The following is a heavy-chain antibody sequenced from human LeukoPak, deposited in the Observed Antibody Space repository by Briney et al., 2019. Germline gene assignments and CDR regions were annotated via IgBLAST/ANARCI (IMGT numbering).Heavy chain of an antibody. D-gene: IGHD4-23*01. J-gene: IGHJ3*02. Sequence: GGSLRLSCAASQFTFTTYAMSWVRQAPGRGLEWVSSIGDSGVPTYYADSVKGRFTISRDNSKNTLYLQMNSLRAEDTAVYYCARRRDYGGKLDAFDIWGQGTMVTVSS. V-gene: IGHV3-23*01. CDR2: IGDSGVPT. CDR3: ARRRDYGGKLDAFDI. CDR1: QFTFTTYA.